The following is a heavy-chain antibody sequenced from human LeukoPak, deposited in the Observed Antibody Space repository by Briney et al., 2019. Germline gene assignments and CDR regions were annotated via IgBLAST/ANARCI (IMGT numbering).Heavy chain of an antibody. CDR2: ISSSSSYI. V-gene: IGHV3-21*01. D-gene: IGHD2/OR15-2a*01. CDR1: GFTFSSYS. Sequence: GGSLRLSCAASGFTFSSYSMNWVRQAPGKGLEWVSSISSSSSYIYYADSVKGRFTISRDNAKNSLYLQMNSLRAEDTAVYYCARALYAFSLGLSPKGSAFDIWGQGTMVTVSS. CDR3: ARALYAFSLGLSPKGSAFDI. J-gene: IGHJ3*02.